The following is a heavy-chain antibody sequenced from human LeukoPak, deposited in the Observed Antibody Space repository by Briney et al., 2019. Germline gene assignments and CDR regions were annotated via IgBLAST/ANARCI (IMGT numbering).Heavy chain of an antibody. D-gene: IGHD6-13*01. CDR1: GGTFSSYA. CDR2: IIPIFGTA. V-gene: IGHV1-69*05. CDR3: ARGLNPIRRVGIAAAGPPSY. Sequence: SVKVSCKASGGTFSSYAISWVRQAPGQGLEWMGGIIPIFGTANYAQKFQGRVTITTDESTSTAYMELSSLRSEDTAVYYCARGLNPIRRVGIAAAGPPSYWGQGTLVTVSS. J-gene: IGHJ4*02.